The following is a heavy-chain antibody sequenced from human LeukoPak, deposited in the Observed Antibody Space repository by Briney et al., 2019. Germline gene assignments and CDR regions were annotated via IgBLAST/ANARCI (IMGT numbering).Heavy chain of an antibody. D-gene: IGHD2-15*01. CDR2: IYHSGST. CDR3: ARVSGGPRLWFNWFDP. V-gene: IGHV4-30-2*01. Sequence: SETLSLTCAVSGGSISSGGYSWSWIRQPPGKGLEWIGYIYHSGSTYYNPSLKSRVTISVDRSKNQFSLKLSSVTAADTAVYYCARVSGGPRLWFNWFDPWGQGTLVTVSS. J-gene: IGHJ5*02. CDR1: GGSISSGGYS.